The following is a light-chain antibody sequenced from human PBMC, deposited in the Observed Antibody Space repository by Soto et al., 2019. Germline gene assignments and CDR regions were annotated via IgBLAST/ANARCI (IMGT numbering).Light chain of an antibody. J-gene: IGKJ4*01. CDR3: LQDHSYPLT. V-gene: IGKV1-6*01. Sequence: AIQMTQSPSSLSASVGDRVTITCRASQGIGNDVGWFQQKPGKAPKVLISAASSLQSGVPSRFIGSASDTDFTLTISSLQAEDFATYYCLQDHSYPLTFGGGTKVDI. CDR1: QGIGND. CDR2: AAS.